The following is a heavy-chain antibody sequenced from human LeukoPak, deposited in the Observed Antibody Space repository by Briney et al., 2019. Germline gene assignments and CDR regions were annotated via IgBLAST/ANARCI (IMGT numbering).Heavy chain of an antibody. J-gene: IGHJ4*02. CDR1: GGSISSYY. CDR2: IYYSGST. D-gene: IGHD6-13*01. V-gene: IGHV4-59*01. CDR3: ARSSSAAGIGFDY. Sequence: SETLSLTCTVSGGSISSYYWSWIRQPPGKGLEWIGYIYYSGSTNYNPSLKSRVTISVDTSKNQFSLKLSSVTAADTAVYYCARSSSAAGIGFDYWGQGTLVTVSS.